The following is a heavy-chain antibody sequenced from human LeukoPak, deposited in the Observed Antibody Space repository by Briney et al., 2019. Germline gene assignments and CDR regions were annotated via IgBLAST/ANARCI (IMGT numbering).Heavy chain of an antibody. D-gene: IGHD3-22*01. CDR1: GGSISSYY. CDR2: IYYSGST. CDR3: ARALYYYDSSGYPTNSYYFDY. J-gene: IGHJ4*02. Sequence: SETLSLTCTVSGGSISSYYWSWIRQPPGKGLEWIGYIYYSGSTNYNPSLKSRVTISVDTSKNQFSLKLSSVTAADTAVYYCARALYYYDSSGYPTNSYYFDYWGQGTLVTVSS. V-gene: IGHV4-59*01.